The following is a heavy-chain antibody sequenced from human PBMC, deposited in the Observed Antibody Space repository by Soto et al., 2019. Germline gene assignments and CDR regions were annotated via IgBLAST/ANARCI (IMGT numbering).Heavy chain of an antibody. CDR3: ARGWGYDSNDYYYAY. Sequence: QVQLVQSGAEVRKPGSSVKVSCKASGGTFSRHAISWVRQAPGQGLEWMGRIIPIFGTENHAQKFQGRVTIIADESTSTVYMELSSLRSEDTAMYYCARGWGYDSNDYYYAYWGQGTLVTVSS. J-gene: IGHJ4*02. CDR1: GGTFSRHA. CDR2: IIPIFGTE. D-gene: IGHD3-22*01. V-gene: IGHV1-69*01.